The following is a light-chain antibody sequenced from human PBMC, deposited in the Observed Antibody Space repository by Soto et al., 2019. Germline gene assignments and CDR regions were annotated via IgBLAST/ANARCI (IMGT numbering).Light chain of an antibody. V-gene: IGKV3-20*01. Sequence: EIVLTQSQGTLSLSPGETATLSCRASQSVSSSYFAWYQQKPGQAPRHLIYGASSRAAGSADRCSGRGSGTDCSHTISRLEPEVLTVYYCQQYGNSPRTFGQGTTVDMK. CDR1: QSVSSSY. CDR2: GAS. J-gene: IGKJ1*01. CDR3: QQYGNSPRT.